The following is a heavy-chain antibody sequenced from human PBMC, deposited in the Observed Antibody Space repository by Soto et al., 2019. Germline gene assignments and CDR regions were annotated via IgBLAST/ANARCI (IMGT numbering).Heavy chain of an antibody. Sequence: EVQLVESGGGLVKPGGSLRLSCAASGFTFSSFTMTWVRQAPGKGLEWVSSIRSSSSYIYYADSVKGRFTISRDNAKNSLYLQMNSLRAEDTSVYYCAREGAVAGHYDYWGQGTLVTVSS. CDR2: IRSSSSYI. CDR3: AREGAVAGHYDY. D-gene: IGHD6-19*01. J-gene: IGHJ4*02. CDR1: GFTFSSFT. V-gene: IGHV3-21*01.